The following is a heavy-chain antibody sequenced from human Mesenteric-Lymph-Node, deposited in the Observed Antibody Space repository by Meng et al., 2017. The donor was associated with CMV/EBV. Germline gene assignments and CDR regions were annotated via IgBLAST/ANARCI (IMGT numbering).Heavy chain of an antibody. D-gene: IGHD5-18*01. Sequence: GFAFSSDAISWVRQAPGKGLEWVSVISGSGNSIYYADSVKGRFTISRDNSKNTLYLQMNSLRAEDTAIYYCAKDRTGGYSYGHVFDYWGQGTLVTVSS. CDR1: GFAFSSDA. CDR3: AKDRTGGYSYGHVFDY. V-gene: IGHV3-23*01. CDR2: ISGSGNSI. J-gene: IGHJ4*02.